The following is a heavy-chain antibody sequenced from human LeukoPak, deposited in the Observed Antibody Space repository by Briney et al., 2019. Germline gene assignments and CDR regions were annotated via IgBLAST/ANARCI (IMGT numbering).Heavy chain of an antibody. CDR2: TYHSGNI. V-gene: IGHV4-4*02. J-gene: IGHJ3*02. Sequence: SETLSLTCAVSGGSISSSNWWSWVRQPPGKGLEWIGETYHSGNINYNPSLKSRVTISVDKSKNQFSLKLSSVTTADTAVYYCTRSTNLEAFDIWGQGTMVTVSS. D-gene: IGHD2-8*01. CDR1: GGSISSSNW. CDR3: TRSTNLEAFDI.